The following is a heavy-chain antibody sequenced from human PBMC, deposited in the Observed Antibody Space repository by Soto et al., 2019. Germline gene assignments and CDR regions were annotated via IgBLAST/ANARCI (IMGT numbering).Heavy chain of an antibody. CDR3: AAVGHYYLLFDP. CDR2: IKSKADGGTT. CDR1: GFTFTNAW. Sequence: EVQLVESGGGLVKPGGSLRLSCAASGFTFTNAWMNWVRQAPGKGLEWVGHIKSKADGGTTDYAAPVTGRFTISRDDSKHSPYLQMNSLQTEDTAVYYCAAVGHYYLLFDPWGQGTLVTVSS. D-gene: IGHD3-22*01. V-gene: IGHV3-15*07. J-gene: IGHJ5*02.